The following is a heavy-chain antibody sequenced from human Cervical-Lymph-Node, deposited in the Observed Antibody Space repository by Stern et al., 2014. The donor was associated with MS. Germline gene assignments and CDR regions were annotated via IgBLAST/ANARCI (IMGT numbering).Heavy chain of an antibody. CDR2: IYHSGST. J-gene: IGHJ4*02. CDR1: GDSISSDNW. Sequence: QVQLQESGPGLVKPSGTLSLTCAVSGDSISSDNWWSWVRQPPGKGPEWIGEIYHSGSTNYKPSLKSRVTISVDKSKNQFSLKVRSVTAADTAVYYCTRGGVVGANRLDYWGQGILVTVSS. CDR3: TRGGVVGANRLDY. V-gene: IGHV4-4*02. D-gene: IGHD1-26*01.